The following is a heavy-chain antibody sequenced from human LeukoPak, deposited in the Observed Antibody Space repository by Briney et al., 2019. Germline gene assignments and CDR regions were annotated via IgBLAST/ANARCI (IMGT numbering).Heavy chain of an antibody. D-gene: IGHD6-6*01. Sequence: ASVKVPCKASGYTFTSHGISWVRQAPGQGLEWMGWISAYNGNTNYAQKLQGRVTMTTDTSTSTAYMELRSLRSDDTAVYYCARASRSDSSSSLFDYWGQGTLVTVSS. CDR1: GYTFTSHG. V-gene: IGHV1-18*01. CDR3: ARASRSDSSSSLFDY. J-gene: IGHJ4*02. CDR2: ISAYNGNT.